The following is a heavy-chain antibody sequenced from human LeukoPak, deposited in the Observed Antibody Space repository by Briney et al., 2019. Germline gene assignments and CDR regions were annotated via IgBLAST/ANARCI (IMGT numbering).Heavy chain of an antibody. D-gene: IGHD1-1*01. V-gene: IGHV4-4*07. CDR2: IYTSGST. CDR1: GGSISSYY. CDR3: ARETRYFDP. J-gene: IGHJ5*02. Sequence: SETLSLTCTVSGGSISSYYWSWIRQPAVKGLEYIGHIYTSGSTNYNPSLKSRVTMSVDTSKNQFSLKLSSVTAADTAVYYCARETRYFDPWGQGTLVTVSS.